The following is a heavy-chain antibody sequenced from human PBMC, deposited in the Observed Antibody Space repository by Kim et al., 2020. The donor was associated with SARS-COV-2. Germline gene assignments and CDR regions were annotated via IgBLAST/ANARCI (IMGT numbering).Heavy chain of an antibody. Sequence: STIYADSVQCRFTISRDNAKNTLYLQMNRRRAEDTALYYCVRLNQRYYFDFWGQGTLVSVSS. D-gene: IGHD2-21*01. V-gene: IGHV3-74*01. J-gene: IGHJ4*02. CDR2: ST. CDR3: VRLNQRYYFDF.